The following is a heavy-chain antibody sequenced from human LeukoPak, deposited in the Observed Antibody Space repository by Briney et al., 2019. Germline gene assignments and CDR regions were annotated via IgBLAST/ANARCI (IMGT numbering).Heavy chain of an antibody. CDR1: GFTFSSYG. D-gene: IGHD3-22*01. V-gene: IGHV3-30*18. Sequence: GSLRLSCAASGFTFSSYGMHWVRQAPGKGLEWVAVISYDGSNKYYADSVKGRFTISRDNSKNTLYLQMNSLRAEDTAVYYCAKDAGYYDSSGLNWFDPWGQGTLVTVSS. CDR2: ISYDGSNK. J-gene: IGHJ5*02. CDR3: AKDAGYYDSSGLNWFDP.